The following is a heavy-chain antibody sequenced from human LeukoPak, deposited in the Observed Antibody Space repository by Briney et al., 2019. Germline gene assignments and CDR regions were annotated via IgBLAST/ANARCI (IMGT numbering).Heavy chain of an antibody. V-gene: IGHV4-61*02. CDR3: ARDIYDFWSGYELGYFDL. J-gene: IGHJ2*01. Sequence: SETLSLTCTVSGGSISSGSYYWSWIRQPAGKGLEWIGRIYTSGSTNYNPSLKSRVTISVDTSKNQFSLKLSSVTAADTAVYYCARDIYDFWSGYELGYFDLWGRGTLVTVSS. D-gene: IGHD3-3*01. CDR1: GGSISSGSYY. CDR2: IYTSGST.